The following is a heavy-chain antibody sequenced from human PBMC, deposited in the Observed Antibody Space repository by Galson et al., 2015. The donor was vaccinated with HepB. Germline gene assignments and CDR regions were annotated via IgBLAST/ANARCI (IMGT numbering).Heavy chain of an antibody. CDR3: ARGHIVVVTSILLFDY. V-gene: IGHV3-30-3*01. CDR2: ISYDESNK. D-gene: IGHD2-21*02. CDR1: GFNFSNYA. Sequence: SLRLSCAASGFNFSNYAMHWVRQAPGKGLEWVAVISYDESNKYYADSVKGRFIISRDNSKNTLYLQLNSLRAEDTAVYYCARGHIVVVTSILLFDYWGQGTLLTVSS. J-gene: IGHJ4*02.